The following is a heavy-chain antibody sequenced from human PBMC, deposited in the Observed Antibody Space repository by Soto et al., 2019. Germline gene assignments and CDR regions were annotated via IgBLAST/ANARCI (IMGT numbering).Heavy chain of an antibody. CDR1: GGSFSGYY. Sequence: SETLSLTCAVYGGSFSGYYWSWIRQPPGKGLEWIGEINHSGSTNYNPSLKSRVTISVDTSKNQFSLKLSSVTAADTAVYYCAAYYDILTGKNFDYWGQGTLVTVSS. V-gene: IGHV4-34*01. CDR3: AAYYDILTGKNFDY. CDR2: INHSGST. J-gene: IGHJ4*02. D-gene: IGHD3-9*01.